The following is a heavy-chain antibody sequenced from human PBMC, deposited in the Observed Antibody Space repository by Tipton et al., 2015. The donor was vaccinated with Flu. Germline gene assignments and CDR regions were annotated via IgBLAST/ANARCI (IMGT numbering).Heavy chain of an antibody. CDR2: IYSSGST. V-gene: IGHV4-4*07. CDR1: GGSLSSYY. D-gene: IGHD3-10*01. J-gene: IGHJ4*02. Sequence: TLSLTCTVSGGSLSSYYWSWIRQPAGKGLEWIGRIYSSGSTTYNLTLKSRVTMSVDTSKSQFSLKLRSVTAADTAVYYCARGSGSGTFMIFDIWGQGTLVTVSS. CDR3: ARGSGSGTFMIFDI.